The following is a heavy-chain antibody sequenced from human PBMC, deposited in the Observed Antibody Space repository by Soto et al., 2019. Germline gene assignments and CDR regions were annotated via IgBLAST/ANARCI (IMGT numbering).Heavy chain of an antibody. D-gene: IGHD2-2*01. CDR3: AKDPGGGVVVGFDI. CDR1: GFTFSSYS. J-gene: IGHJ3*02. CDR2: ISGSGGST. V-gene: IGHV3-23*01. Sequence: LRLSCATSGFTFSSYSINWVRQAPGKGLEWVSAISGSGGSTYYADSVKGRFTISRDNSKNTLYLQMNSLRAEDTAVYYCAKDPGGGVVVGFDIWGQGTMVTVSS.